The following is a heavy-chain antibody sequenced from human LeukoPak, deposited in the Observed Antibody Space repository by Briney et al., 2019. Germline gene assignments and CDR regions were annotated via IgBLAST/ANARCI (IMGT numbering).Heavy chain of an antibody. Sequence: GGSLRLSCVVSGFNFSKDAMHWVRQVPGKELEYVSVISSNEYGTYYANSVKGRFTISRDNSKNTLYLQMGSLREDDMAVYYCGRGYVGSYRWGQGTLVTVSS. V-gene: IGHV3-64*01. CDR1: GFNFSKDA. J-gene: IGHJ4*02. CDR2: ISSNEYGT. D-gene: IGHD1-26*01. CDR3: GRGYVGSYR.